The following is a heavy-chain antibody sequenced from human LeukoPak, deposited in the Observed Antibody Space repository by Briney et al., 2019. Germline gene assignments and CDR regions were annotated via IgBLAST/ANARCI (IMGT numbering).Heavy chain of an antibody. CDR3: ARDGSSRSTDY. Sequence: SQTLSLTCTVSGGSISSGGYYWSWIRQPPGKGLEWIGYIYHSGSTYYNPSLKSRVTISVDRSKNQFSLKLSSVTAADTAVYYCARDGSSRSTDYWGQGTLVTVSS. CDR1: GGSISSGGYY. D-gene: IGHD6-6*01. V-gene: IGHV4-30-2*01. J-gene: IGHJ4*02. CDR2: IYHSGST.